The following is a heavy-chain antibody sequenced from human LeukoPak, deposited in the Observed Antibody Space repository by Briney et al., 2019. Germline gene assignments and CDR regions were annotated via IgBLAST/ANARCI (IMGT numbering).Heavy chain of an antibody. CDR1: GFTFDDYA. V-gene: IGHV3-9*01. Sequence: GGSLRLSCAASGFTFDDYAMHWVRQVPGKGLEWASGISWNSGSIGCADSVKGRFTISRDNAKNSLYLHMNSLSAEDTALYYCAKGKKITVAGLFDCWGQGTLVTVSS. J-gene: IGHJ4*02. CDR3: AKGKKITVAGLFDC. CDR2: ISWNSGSI. D-gene: IGHD6-19*01.